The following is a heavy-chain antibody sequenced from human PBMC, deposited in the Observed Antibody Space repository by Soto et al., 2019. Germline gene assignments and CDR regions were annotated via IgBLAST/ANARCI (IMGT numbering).Heavy chain of an antibody. Sequence: SVKVSCKASGGTFSRYAISWVRQAPGQGLEWMGGIIPIFGTANYAQKSQVRVTITADESTSTAYMELSSLRSEDTAVYYCARLAALLFYYGMDVWGQGTTVTVSS. CDR1: GGTFSRYA. V-gene: IGHV1-69*13. J-gene: IGHJ6*02. CDR2: IIPIFGTA. CDR3: ARLAALLFYYGMDV. D-gene: IGHD3-10*01.